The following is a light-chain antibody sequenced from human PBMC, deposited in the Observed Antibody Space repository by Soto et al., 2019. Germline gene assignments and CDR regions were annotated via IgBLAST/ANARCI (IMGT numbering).Light chain of an antibody. J-gene: IGLJ1*01. CDR3: SSYTSSNTLEV. Sequence: LIQPASVSGSPGQSITISCTGTSRDVGGSNYVSWYQHHPHRAPKLLIYEVNYRPSGVSSRFSGSKSGNTASLTISGLPAEDEADYYCSSYTSSNTLEVFGVGTKGTVL. CDR1: SRDVGGSNY. V-gene: IGLV2-14*01. CDR2: EVN.